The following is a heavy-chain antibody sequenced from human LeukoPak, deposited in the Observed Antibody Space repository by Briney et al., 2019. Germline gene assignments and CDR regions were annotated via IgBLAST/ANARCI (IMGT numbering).Heavy chain of an antibody. Sequence: SLRLSRAASLLSLNTNYMTWVRQAPGAGREWVSVLYSGGGAYYADSVKDRFPISRDYSQNTLLLQMNSLRAEDTALYYCARGKTSDDIIEDAFDIWGQGTMVAVSS. D-gene: IGHD3-9*01. CDR3: ARGKTSDDIIEDAFDI. CDR2: LYSGGGA. V-gene: IGHV3-66*01. J-gene: IGHJ3*02. CDR1: LLSLNTNY.